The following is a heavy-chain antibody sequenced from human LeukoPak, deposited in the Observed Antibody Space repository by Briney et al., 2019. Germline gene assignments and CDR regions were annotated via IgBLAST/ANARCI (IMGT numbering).Heavy chain of an antibody. CDR3: AKDRITTVTTDYYYYYMDV. CDR2: IRYDGSNK. CDR1: GFTFSSYG. Sequence: GGSLRLSCAASGFTFSSYGMHWVRQAPGKGLEWVAFIRYDGSNKYYADSVKGRFTISRDNSKNTLYLQMNSLRAEDTAVYYCAKDRITTVTTDYYYYYMDVWGKGTTVTISS. J-gene: IGHJ6*03. D-gene: IGHD4-17*01. V-gene: IGHV3-30*02.